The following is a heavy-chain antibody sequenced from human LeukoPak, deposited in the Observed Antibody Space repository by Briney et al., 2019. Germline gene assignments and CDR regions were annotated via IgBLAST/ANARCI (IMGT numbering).Heavy chain of an antibody. V-gene: IGHV4-4*07. CDR1: GGSMSTYY. J-gene: IGHJ4*02. CDR3: ARDLSYSSGWFHY. Sequence: PSETLSLTCTVSGGSMSTYYWSWIRQPAGKGLEWIGRIYTSGSTNYNPSLKSRVTISVDTSKNQFSLKLSSVTAADTAVYYCARDLSYSSGWFHYWGQGTLVTVSS. D-gene: IGHD6-19*01. CDR2: IYTSGST.